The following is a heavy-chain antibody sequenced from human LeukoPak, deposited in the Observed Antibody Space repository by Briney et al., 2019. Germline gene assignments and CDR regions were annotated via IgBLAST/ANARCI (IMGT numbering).Heavy chain of an antibody. Sequence: GGSLRLSCAASGFTFSSYEMNWVRQAPGEGLEWVSYISSSGSTIYYADSVKGRFTISRDNAKNSLYLQMNSLRAEDTAVYYCARDDDYGDYVFDYWGQGTLVTVSS. CDR3: ARDDDYGDYVFDY. J-gene: IGHJ4*02. CDR1: GFTFSSYE. V-gene: IGHV3-48*03. CDR2: ISSSGSTI. D-gene: IGHD4-17*01.